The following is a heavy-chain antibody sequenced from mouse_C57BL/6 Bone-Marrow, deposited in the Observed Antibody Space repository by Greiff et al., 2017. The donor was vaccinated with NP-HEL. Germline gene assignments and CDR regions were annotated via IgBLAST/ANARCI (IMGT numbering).Heavy chain of an antibody. CDR3: ARKREYDPLYAMGY. CDR2: IWTGGGT. D-gene: IGHD2-14*01. J-gene: IGHJ4*01. Sequence: QGQLQQSGPGPVASSQSLSITCIVSGFSLTSYAISWVCQSPGKGLEWLGVIWTGGGTNYNSAIKSRLSISKDNSKSQVYLKMNSLQTDDTTRYYCARKREYDPLYAMGYWGQRTSVTVST. CDR1: GFSLTSYA. V-gene: IGHV2-9-1*01.